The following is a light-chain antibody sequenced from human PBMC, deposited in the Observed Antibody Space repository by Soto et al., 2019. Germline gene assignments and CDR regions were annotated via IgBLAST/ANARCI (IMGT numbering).Light chain of an antibody. CDR3: SSYTTSNTRQIV. CDR1: SSDVCGYNY. V-gene: IGLV2-14*03. Sequence: SVLAQPAPLSGSPGQSITISCTGTSSDVCGYNYVSWYQHHPGKAPKLLIYDVSNRPSGVSNRFSGSKSDNTASLTISGLQPEDEADYYCSSYTTSNTRQIVFGTGTKVTVL. J-gene: IGLJ1*01. CDR2: DVS.